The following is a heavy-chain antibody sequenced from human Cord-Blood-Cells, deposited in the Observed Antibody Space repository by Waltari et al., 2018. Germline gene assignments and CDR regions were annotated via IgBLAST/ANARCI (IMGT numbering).Heavy chain of an antibody. J-gene: IGHJ3*02. V-gene: IGHV1-2*02. D-gene: IGHD1-26*01. CDR3: ARVIGYSGSYDAFDI. CDR2: INPNSGGT. CDR1: GYTFTGYY. Sequence: QVQLVQSGAEVKKPGASVKVSCKASGYTFTGYYMHWVRQATGQGLEWMGWINPNSGGTNYAQKFQGRVTMTRDTSISTAYMELSRLRSDDTAVYYCARVIGYSGSYDAFDIWGQGTMVTVSS.